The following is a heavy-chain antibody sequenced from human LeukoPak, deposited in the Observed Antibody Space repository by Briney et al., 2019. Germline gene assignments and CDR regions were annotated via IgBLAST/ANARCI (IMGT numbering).Heavy chain of an antibody. CDR2: ISSSGSTI. D-gene: IGHD3-9*01. V-gene: IGHV3-48*03. CDR3: ASYRALRYFDWFPYYYYGMDV. Sequence: GGSLRLSCAASGFTFSSYAMHWVRQAPGKGLEWVSYISSSGSTIYYADSVKGRFTISRDNAKNSLYLQMNSLRAEDTAVYYCASYRALRYFDWFPYYYYGMDVWGKGTTVTVSS. CDR1: GFTFSSYA. J-gene: IGHJ6*04.